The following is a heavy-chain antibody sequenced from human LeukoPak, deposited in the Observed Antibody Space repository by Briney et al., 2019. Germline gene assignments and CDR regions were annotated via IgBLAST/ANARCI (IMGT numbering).Heavy chain of an antibody. J-gene: IGHJ4*02. CDR2: ISSTSSYI. CDR3: AGGSSIYYYYFDY. Sequence: GGALRLSRVASGLTFSTYSMNWVRQAPGRGLEGVSSISSTSSYIYYADSVKGRFTISRDNAQNSLYLQMNSLRAEDTAVYYCAGGSSIYYYYFDYWGQGTLVTVSS. D-gene: IGHD6-13*01. CDR1: GLTFSTYS. V-gene: IGHV3-21*01.